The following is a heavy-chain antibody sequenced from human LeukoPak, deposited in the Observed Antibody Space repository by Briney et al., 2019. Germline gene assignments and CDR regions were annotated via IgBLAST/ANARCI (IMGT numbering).Heavy chain of an antibody. CDR1: GFTFSRFG. Sequence: GGSLRLSCAGSGFTFSRFGIMWVRLAPVKGLEWVSVFGASGGTYFADSVKGRFTMSRDNSKNTLYLQMNSLRVEDTAVYYCARTGPGSGSARYYFDYWGPGTLVTVSS. CDR2: FGASGGT. V-gene: IGHV3-23*01. D-gene: IGHD6-19*01. J-gene: IGHJ4*02. CDR3: ARTGPGSGSARYYFDY.